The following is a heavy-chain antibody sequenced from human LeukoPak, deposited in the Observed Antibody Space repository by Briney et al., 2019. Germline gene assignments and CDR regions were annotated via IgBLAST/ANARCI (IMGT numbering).Heavy chain of an antibody. CDR2: IYYSGST. V-gene: IGHV4-39*01. Sequence: PSETLSLTCTVSGGSISSSSYYWGWIRQPPGKGLEWIGSIYYSGSTYYNPSLKSRVTISVDTSKNQFSLKLSSVTAADTAVYYCARRGRGYSYGYRGPTDYWGQGTLVTVSS. D-gene: IGHD5-18*01. CDR1: GGSISSSSYY. CDR3: ARRGRGYSYGYRGPTDY. J-gene: IGHJ4*02.